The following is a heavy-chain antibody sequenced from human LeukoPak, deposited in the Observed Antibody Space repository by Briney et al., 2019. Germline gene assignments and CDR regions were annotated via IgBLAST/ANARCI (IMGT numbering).Heavy chain of an antibody. J-gene: IGHJ4*02. D-gene: IGHD1-1*01. V-gene: IGHV4-4*07. CDR2: IYPSGST. CDR3: AGDGNAL. Sequence: SETLSLTCTVSGGSFSSYYWSWIRQPAKKGLECIGGIYPSGSTNYCPSLKSRVTMSVDTSKNQISLKLSSVTAADTAVYYCAGDGNALWGQGTLVTVSS. CDR1: GGSFSSYY.